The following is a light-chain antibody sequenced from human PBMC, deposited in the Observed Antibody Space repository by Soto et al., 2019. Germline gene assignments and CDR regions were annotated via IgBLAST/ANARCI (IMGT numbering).Light chain of an antibody. CDR2: DAS. J-gene: IGKJ1*01. Sequence: EILLTQSPATLTISPWEIATLSCRASQSVSSYLSWFQQKPGQAPRLLIYDASNRATGIPARFSGSGSGTEFTLTISSLQSEDFAVYYCQQHNNWPWTFGQGTKVDIK. V-gene: IGKV3-11*01. CDR3: QQHNNWPWT. CDR1: QSVSSY.